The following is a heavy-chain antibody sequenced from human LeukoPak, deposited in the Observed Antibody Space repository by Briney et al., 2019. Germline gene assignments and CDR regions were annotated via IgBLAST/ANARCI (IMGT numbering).Heavy chain of an antibody. CDR1: GFTFSNCG. Sequence: GESLRLSCAASGFTFSNCGMHWVRQAPGKGLEWVAFIRNDGSNTYYADSVKGRFAISRDNSKNTLYLQMNSLRAEDTAVYYCARSCTPYYYDSSGDYWGQGTLVTVSS. V-gene: IGHV3-30*02. D-gene: IGHD3-22*01. CDR2: IRNDGSNT. CDR3: ARSCTPYYYDSSGDY. J-gene: IGHJ4*02.